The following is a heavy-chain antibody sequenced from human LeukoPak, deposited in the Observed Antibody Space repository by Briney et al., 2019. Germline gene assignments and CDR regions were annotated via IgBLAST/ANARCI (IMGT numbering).Heavy chain of an antibody. Sequence: SETLSLTCTFSGAAISSYFWSWIRQPAGRGMEWIGRIYTSGTTNYNHSLKSRVTMSVDTSKNRFSLKLSSVTAADTAVYYCARGHDTINFEYWGQGTLVTVSS. D-gene: IGHD5-24*01. CDR1: GAAISSYF. CDR2: IYTSGTT. J-gene: IGHJ4*02. CDR3: ARGHDTINFEY. V-gene: IGHV4-4*07.